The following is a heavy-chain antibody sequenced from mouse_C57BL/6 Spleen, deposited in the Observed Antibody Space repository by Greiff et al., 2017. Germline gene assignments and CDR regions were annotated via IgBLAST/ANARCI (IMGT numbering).Heavy chain of an antibody. D-gene: IGHD2-4*01. Sequence: VQLQQPGTELVKPGASVKLSCKASGYTFTSYWMHWVKQRPGQGLEWIGNINPSNGGTNYNEKFKSKATLTVDKSSSTAYMQLSSLTSEDSAVYYCARDNYDYDGGRDYYAMDYWGQGTSVTVSS. J-gene: IGHJ4*01. CDR2: INPSNGGT. CDR1: GYTFTSYW. CDR3: ARDNYDYDGGRDYYAMDY. V-gene: IGHV1-53*01.